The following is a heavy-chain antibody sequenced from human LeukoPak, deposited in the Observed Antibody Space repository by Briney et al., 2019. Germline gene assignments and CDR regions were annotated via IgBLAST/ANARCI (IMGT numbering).Heavy chain of an antibody. Sequence: GGSLRLSCAASGFTFSTCSMNWVRQAPGKGLEWVSYISGSSSTIYYADSVKGRFTISRDNAKNSLFLQMNSLRDDDTAVYYCARASLQRWLQLGGDWGQGTLVTVSS. CDR1: GFTFSTCS. D-gene: IGHD5-24*01. CDR2: ISGSSSTI. V-gene: IGHV3-48*02. CDR3: ARASLQRWLQLGGD. J-gene: IGHJ4*02.